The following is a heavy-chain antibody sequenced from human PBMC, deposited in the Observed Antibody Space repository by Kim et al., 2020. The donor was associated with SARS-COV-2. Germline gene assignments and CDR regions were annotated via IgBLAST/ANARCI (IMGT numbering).Heavy chain of an antibody. CDR2: IIPIFGTA. D-gene: IGHD1-26*01. Sequence: SVKVSCKASGGTFSSYAISWVRQAPGQGLEWMGGIIPIFGTANYAQKFQGRVTITADESTSTAYMELSSLRSEDTAVYYCARVGGSYYSYYYYGMDVWGQGTTVTVSS. V-gene: IGHV1-69*13. CDR1: GGTFSSYA. CDR3: ARVGGSYYSYYYYGMDV. J-gene: IGHJ6*02.